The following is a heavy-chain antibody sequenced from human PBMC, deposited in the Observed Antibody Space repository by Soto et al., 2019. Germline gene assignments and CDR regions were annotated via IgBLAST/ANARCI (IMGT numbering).Heavy chain of an antibody. CDR3: ARQDREKDAFDI. CDR2: IYHSGST. CDR1: GGSISSSNW. V-gene: IGHV4-4*02. D-gene: IGHD2-15*01. Sequence: PSDTLSLTCAVSGGSISSSNWWSWVRQAPGKGLEWIWEIYHSGSTNYNPSLKSRVTISVDTSMNQFSLKLSSVTAADTAVFYCARQDREKDAFDIWGQGTMVTVSS. J-gene: IGHJ3*02.